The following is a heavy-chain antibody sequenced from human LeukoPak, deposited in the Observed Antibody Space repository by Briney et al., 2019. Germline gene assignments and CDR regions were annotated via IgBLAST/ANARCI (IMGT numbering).Heavy chain of an antibody. CDR2: IYYRGST. CDR3: ARVRSGYSYGPFDY. CDR1: GGSISSYY. V-gene: IGHV4-59*01. D-gene: IGHD5-18*01. Sequence: KPSETLSLTCTVSGGSISSYYWSWIRQPPGKGLEWIGYIYYRGSTNYNPSLKSRVTISVDTSKNQFSLILSSVTAADTAVYHCARVRSGYSYGPFDYWGQGTLVTVSS. J-gene: IGHJ4*02.